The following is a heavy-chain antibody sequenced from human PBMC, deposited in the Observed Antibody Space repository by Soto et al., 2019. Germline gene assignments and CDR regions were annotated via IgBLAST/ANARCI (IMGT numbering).Heavy chain of an antibody. CDR3: ARVGSSPYWYFDL. Sequence: ASVKVSCKASGGTFSSYAISWVRQAPGQGLEWMGGIIPIFGTANYAQKFQGRVTITADESTSTAYMELSSLRSEDTAVYYCARVGSSPYWYFDLWGRGTLVIVSA. V-gene: IGHV1-69*13. CDR1: GGTFSSYA. CDR2: IIPIFGTA. J-gene: IGHJ2*01. D-gene: IGHD1-26*01.